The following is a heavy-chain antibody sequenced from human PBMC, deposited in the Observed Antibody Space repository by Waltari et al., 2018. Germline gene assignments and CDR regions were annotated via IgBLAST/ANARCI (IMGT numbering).Heavy chain of an antibody. CDR3: ARAFCSGGSCYSEDF. D-gene: IGHD2-15*01. CDR2: INPNRGDS. J-gene: IGHJ4*02. V-gene: IGHV1-2*06. CDR1: GYTFTDYY. Sequence: QVQLVQSGAEVKKPGASVKVSCKASGYTFTDYYLHWVRPAPGQGLDWMGRINPNRGDSNYAQKFQGRVTMTRDTSISTAYMELSRLRFDDTAVYYCARAFCSGGSCYSEDFWGQGTLVIVSS.